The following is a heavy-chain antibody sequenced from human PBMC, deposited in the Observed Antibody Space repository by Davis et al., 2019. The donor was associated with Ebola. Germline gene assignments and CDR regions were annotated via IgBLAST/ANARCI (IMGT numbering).Heavy chain of an antibody. CDR2: INHSGST. D-gene: IGHD3-10*01. Sequence: PSETLSLTCAVYGGSFSGYYWSWIRQPPGKGLEWIGEINHSGSTNYNPSLKSRVTISVDTSKNQFSLKLSSVTAADTAVYYCARDRLGDAFDIWGQGTMVIVSS. CDR1: GGSFSGYY. V-gene: IGHV4-34*01. J-gene: IGHJ3*02. CDR3: ARDRLGDAFDI.